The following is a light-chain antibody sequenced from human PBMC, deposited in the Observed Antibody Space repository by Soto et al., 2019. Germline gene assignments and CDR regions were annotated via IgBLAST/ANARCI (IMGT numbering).Light chain of an antibody. Sequence: EIVLTQSPATLSLSPGERATLSCRASQSVSRYLAWYQQKPRQAPRLLLYYASNRATGIPARFSGSGSATEFTLPISSLQSEDFAVEYCQQYNNWPPHTFGQGTRLEI. CDR1: QSVSRY. J-gene: IGKJ5*01. CDR3: QQYNNWPPHT. CDR2: YAS. V-gene: IGKV3-11*01.